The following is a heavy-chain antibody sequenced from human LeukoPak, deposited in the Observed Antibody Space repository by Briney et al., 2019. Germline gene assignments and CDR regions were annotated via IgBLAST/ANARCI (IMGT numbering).Heavy chain of an antibody. CDR1: GFTLSDHW. CDR2: IKQDGSEK. CDR3: ARSYDFWSGYYSNGPYYYGMDV. Sequence: GGSLRLSCEASGFTLSDHWMTWVRQAPGKGLEWVAYIKQDGSEKYYVDSVKGRFTISRDNSKNSLYLQMNSLRAEDTAVYYCARSYDFWSGYYSNGPYYYGMDVWGQGTTVTVSS. V-gene: IGHV3-7*02. J-gene: IGHJ6*02. D-gene: IGHD3-3*01.